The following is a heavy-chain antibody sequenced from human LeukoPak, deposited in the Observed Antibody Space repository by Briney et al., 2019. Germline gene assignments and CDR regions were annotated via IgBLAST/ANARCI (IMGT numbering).Heavy chain of an antibody. CDR2: IYYSGST. CDR1: GGSISSYY. CDR3: ARGGVGATPYYFDY. J-gene: IGHJ4*02. D-gene: IGHD1-26*01. V-gene: IGHV4-59*01. Sequence: SETLSLTCTVSGGSISSYYWSWIRQPPGKGLEWIGYIYYSGSTNYNPSLKSRVTISVDTSKNQFSLKLSSVTAADTAVYYCARGGVGATPYYFDYWGQGTLVTVSS.